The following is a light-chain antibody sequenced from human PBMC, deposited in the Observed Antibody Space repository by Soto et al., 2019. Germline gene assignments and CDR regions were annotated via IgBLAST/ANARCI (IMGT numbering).Light chain of an antibody. J-gene: IGLJ3*02. CDR2: RDG. CDR1: SSNIGSHF. Sequence: QSVLTQPPSASGTPGQSLTISCSGSSSNIGSHFVYWYQHLPGTAPKLLIFRDGQRPSGVPARFFGSKSGTSASLAITGLRSGDEADYYCAVWDQSLTGWVFGGGTKLTVL. CDR3: AVWDQSLTGWV. V-gene: IGLV1-47*01.